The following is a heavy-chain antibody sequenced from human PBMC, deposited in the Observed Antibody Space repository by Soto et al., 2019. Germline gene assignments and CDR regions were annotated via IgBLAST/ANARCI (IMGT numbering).Heavy chain of an antibody. V-gene: IGHV4-30-4*01. J-gene: IGHJ4*02. D-gene: IGHD3-10*01. Sequence: QVQLQESGPGLVKPSQTLSLTCTVSGGSVSSGGYYWSWIRQPPRKGLEWIGYIYYRGSTYYNPSHKSQVTISVDTSKNQCSLKLGSVTAGDTAVYYCARVGGFGATTIDYWGQGTLVTVSS. CDR1: GGSVSSGGYY. CDR3: ARVGGFGATTIDY. CDR2: IYYRGST.